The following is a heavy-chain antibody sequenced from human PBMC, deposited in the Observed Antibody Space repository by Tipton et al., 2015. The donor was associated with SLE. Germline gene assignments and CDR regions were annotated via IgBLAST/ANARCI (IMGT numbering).Heavy chain of an antibody. Sequence: GSLRLSCAASGFTFSRYWMSWVRQAPGKGLEWVANIKQDGSEKYYVDSVKGRFTFSRDNAKNSLYLQMNSLRAEVTAVYYCARDQTARGFVFDYWGQVTLVTVSA. J-gene: IGHJ4*02. CDR2: IKQDGSEK. CDR1: GFTFSRYW. CDR3: ARDQTARGFVFDY. D-gene: IGHD3-10*01. V-gene: IGHV3-7*01.